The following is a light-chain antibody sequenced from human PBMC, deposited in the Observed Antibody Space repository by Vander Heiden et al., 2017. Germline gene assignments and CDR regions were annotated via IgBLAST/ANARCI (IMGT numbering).Light chain of an antibody. CDR2: AAS. Sequence: IQLTQSPSSLSASVGDRVTITCRARQDTIDYLAWYQQKPGKAPKLLIYAASTLEGGVPSRFSGSGSGTDFTLTISSLQPADFATYYCQQLNTYQTFGQGTKLEIK. CDR1: QDTIDY. CDR3: QQLNTYQT. V-gene: IGKV1-9*01. J-gene: IGKJ2*01.